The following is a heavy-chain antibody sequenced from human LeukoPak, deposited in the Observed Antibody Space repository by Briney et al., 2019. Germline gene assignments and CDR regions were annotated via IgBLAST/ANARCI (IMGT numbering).Heavy chain of an antibody. D-gene: IGHD5-24*01. J-gene: IGHJ3*02. CDR2: IIPIFGTA. CDR1: GGTFSSYA. Sequence: SEKVSCKASGGTFSSYAISWVRQAPGQGLEWMGGIIPIFGTANYAQKFQGRVTITTDESTSTAYMELSSLRTEDTALYYCAKPRRDGYNWVDAFDIWGQGTMVTVSS. CDR3: AKPRRDGYNWVDAFDI. V-gene: IGHV1-69*05.